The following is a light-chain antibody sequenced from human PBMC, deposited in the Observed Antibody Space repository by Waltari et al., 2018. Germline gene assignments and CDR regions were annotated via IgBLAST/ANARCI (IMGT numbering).Light chain of an antibody. Sequence: DVVMTQSPLSLPVTLGQPASISCRSRQSLVHSDGNTSLNWFQQRPGQSPRRLIYKVSKRDSGVPDRFSGSGSGTDFTLKISRVEAEDVGVYYCMQGTHWPRTFGQGTKVQIK. CDR1: QSLVHSDGNTS. V-gene: IGKV2-30*02. J-gene: IGKJ1*01. CDR2: KVS. CDR3: MQGTHWPRT.